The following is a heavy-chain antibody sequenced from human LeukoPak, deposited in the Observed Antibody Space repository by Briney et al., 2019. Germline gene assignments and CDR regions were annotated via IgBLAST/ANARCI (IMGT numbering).Heavy chain of an antibody. CDR1: GDSISGYY. CDR2: INHSGST. J-gene: IGHJ5*02. V-gene: IGHV4-34*01. Sequence: PSETLSLTCTVSGDSISGYYWSWIRQPPGKGLEWIGEINHSGSTNYNPSLKSRVTISVDTSKNQFSLKLSSVTAADTAVYYCARGRAKDIVVVVAARKGLYNWFDPWGQGTLVTVSS. D-gene: IGHD2-15*01. CDR3: ARGRAKDIVVVVAARKGLYNWFDP.